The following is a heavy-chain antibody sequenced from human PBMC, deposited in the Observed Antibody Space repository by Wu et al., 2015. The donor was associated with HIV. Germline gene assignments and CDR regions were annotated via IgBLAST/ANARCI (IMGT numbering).Heavy chain of an antibody. D-gene: IGHD5-18*01. V-gene: IGHV1-69*05. CDR3: ARGSPDEDTAMVSLAFDI. Sequence: QVQLVQSGAEVRKPGSSVKVSCKASGGTFSSYAISWVRQAPGQGLEWMGGIIPIFGTANYAQKFQGRVTITTDESTSTAYMELSSLRSEDTAVYYCARGSPDEDTAMVSLAFDIWGQGTMVTVSS. J-gene: IGHJ3*02. CDR1: GGTFSSYA. CDR2: IIPIFGTA.